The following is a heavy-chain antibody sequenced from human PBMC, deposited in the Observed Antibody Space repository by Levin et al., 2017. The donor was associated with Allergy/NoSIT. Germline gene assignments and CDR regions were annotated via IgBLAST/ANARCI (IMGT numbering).Heavy chain of an antibody. V-gene: IGHV1-69*04. CDR1: GGTFSSYA. D-gene: IGHD2-15*01. Sequence: SVKVSCKASGGTFSSYAISWVRQAPGQGLEWMGRIIPILGIANYAQKFQGRVTITADKSTSTAYMERSSLRSEGAAVYYCARGKEDWSGSSCYSLFDYYGMDVWGQGTTVTVSS. CDR2: IIPILGIA. CDR3: ARGKEDWSGSSCYSLFDYYGMDV. J-gene: IGHJ6*02.